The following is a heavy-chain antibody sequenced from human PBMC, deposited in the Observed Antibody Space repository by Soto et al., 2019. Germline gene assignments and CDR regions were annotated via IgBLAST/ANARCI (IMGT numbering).Heavy chain of an antibody. CDR2: IVVGSGNT. J-gene: IGHJ4*02. CDR1: GFTFTSSA. D-gene: IGHD3-16*01. V-gene: IGHV1-58*01. CDR3: AAVFGDYVRVFDY. Sequence: QMQLVQSGPEVKKPGTSVKVSCKASGFTFTSSAVQWVRQARGQRLEWIGWIVVGSGNTNYGQKFQERVTITRDMSTSTAYMELSSLRSEDTAVYYCAAVFGDYVRVFDYWGQGTLVTVSS.